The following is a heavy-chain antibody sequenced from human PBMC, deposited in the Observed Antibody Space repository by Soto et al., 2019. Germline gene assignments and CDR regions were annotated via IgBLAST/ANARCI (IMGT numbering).Heavy chain of an antibody. V-gene: IGHV4-31*03. CDR2: IYYSGRT. Sequence: SETLSLTCTASGGTISSGDYYWTWIRQHPGKGLEWIVHIYYSGRTYYNPSLKSRVTISVDTSKNQFSLNLSCVTAADTAVYYCARVDGYAYPIYRSGFDYWGQGTLVTVSS. CDR1: GGTISSGDYY. D-gene: IGHD3-16*01. CDR3: ARVDGYAYPIYRSGFDY. J-gene: IGHJ4*02.